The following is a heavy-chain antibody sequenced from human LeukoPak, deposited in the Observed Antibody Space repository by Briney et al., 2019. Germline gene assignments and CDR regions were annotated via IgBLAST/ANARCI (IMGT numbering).Heavy chain of an antibody. Sequence: GGSLRLSCAASGFTFSSYSMNWVRQAPGKGLEWVANIKQDGSEKYYVDSVKGRFTISRDNAKNSVDLQMNSLRAEDTAVYYCARVLSGRGSLYDYYYYMDVWGKGTTVTISS. D-gene: IGHD3-10*01. CDR2: IKQDGSEK. CDR1: GFTFSSYS. J-gene: IGHJ6*03. CDR3: ARVLSGRGSLYDYYYYMDV. V-gene: IGHV3-7*03.